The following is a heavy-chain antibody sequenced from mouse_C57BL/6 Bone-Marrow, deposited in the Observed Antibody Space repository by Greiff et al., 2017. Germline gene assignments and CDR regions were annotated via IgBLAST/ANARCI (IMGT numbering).Heavy chain of an antibody. CDR1: GYYFTDYN. V-gene: IGHV1-39*01. CDR2: INPNYGTT. CDR3: ATYDPWFAY. D-gene: IGHD2-3*01. Sequence: EVQLQQPGPELVKPGASVKISCKASGYYFTDYNMNWVKQRNGKSLEWIGVINPNYGTTNYNQKFKGKATLTVDQSSSTAYMQRYSLTSEDSAVYYCATYDPWFAYWGQGTLVTVSA. J-gene: IGHJ3*01.